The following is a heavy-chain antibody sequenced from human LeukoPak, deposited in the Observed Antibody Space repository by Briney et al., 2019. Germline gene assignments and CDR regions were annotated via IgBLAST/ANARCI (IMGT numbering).Heavy chain of an antibody. D-gene: IGHD6-13*01. J-gene: IGHJ3*02. V-gene: IGHV1-24*01. CDR2: FDPEDGET. Sequence: ASVKVSCKVSGYTLTELSMHWVRQAPGKGLEWMGGFDPEDGETIYAQKFQGRVTMTEDTSTDTAYMELSSLRSEDTAVYYCATGALIGYSSSQDAFDIWGQGTMVTVSS. CDR3: ATGALIGYSSSQDAFDI. CDR1: GYTLTELS.